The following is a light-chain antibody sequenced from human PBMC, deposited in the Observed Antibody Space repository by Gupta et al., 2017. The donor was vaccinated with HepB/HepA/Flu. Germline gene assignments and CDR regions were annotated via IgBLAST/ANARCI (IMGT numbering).Light chain of an antibody. V-gene: IGKV4-1*01. CDR2: WAS. Sequence: DIVMTPSPDSLALSLGERATINCKSSQSVIYSSNQKNYLAWYQQKAGQPPKLLVYWASTRESGVPDRFSGSGSGTDFTLTISSLQAEDVAVYFCQQYYGTPLTFGGGTKVEI. J-gene: IGKJ4*01. CDR1: QSVIYSSNQKNY. CDR3: QQYYGTPLT.